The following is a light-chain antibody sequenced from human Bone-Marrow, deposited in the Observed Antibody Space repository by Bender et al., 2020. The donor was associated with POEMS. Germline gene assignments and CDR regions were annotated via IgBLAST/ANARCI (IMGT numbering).Light chain of an antibody. CDR1: SGDVGSYGL. CDR3: SSYAGGVSVI. V-gene: IGLV2-23*02. Sequence: QSALTQPASVSGSPGQSITISCTGTSGDVGSYGLVSWYRQDPGKAPKLIIYEVSKRPSGTSDRFSGSKSGNTASLTISGLEAEDDAHYCCSSYAGGVSVIFGGGTKVTVL. J-gene: IGLJ2*01. CDR2: EVS.